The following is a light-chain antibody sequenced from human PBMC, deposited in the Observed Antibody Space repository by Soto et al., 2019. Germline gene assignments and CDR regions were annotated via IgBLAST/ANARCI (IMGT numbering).Light chain of an antibody. V-gene: IGKV4-1*01. J-gene: IGKJ1*01. Sequence: DIVMTQSPDSLAVSLGERATINCKSSQSVLYSSNNKSYLAWYQQKPGQPPKLLIYWASTRKSGVPDRFSGSGSGTDFTLTISSLQAEDVAVYYCQQCYSSWTFGQGTKEDIK. CDR1: QSVLYSSNNKSY. CDR3: QQCYSSWT. CDR2: WAS.